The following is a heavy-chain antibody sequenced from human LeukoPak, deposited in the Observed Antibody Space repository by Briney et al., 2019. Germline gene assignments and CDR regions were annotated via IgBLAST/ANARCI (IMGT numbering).Heavy chain of an antibody. D-gene: IGHD4-17*01. CDR2: IWYDGSNK. J-gene: IGHJ4*02. Sequence: PGGSLRLSCAASGFTFSSYGIHWVRQAPGKGLEWVAVIWYDGSNKYYTDSVKGRFTISRDNSKNTLYLQMNSLRAEDTAVYYCAGDRASAVTTFFDYWGQGTLVTVSS. CDR1: GFTFSSYG. V-gene: IGHV3-33*01. CDR3: AGDRASAVTTFFDY.